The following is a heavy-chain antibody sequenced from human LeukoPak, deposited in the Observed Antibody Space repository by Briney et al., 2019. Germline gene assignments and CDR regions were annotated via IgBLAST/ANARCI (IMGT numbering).Heavy chain of an antibody. V-gene: IGHV1-2*02. CDR3: AIENHYDSSGYSKAFDY. CDR1: GYTFTVKF. CDR2: IEPNSGVT. J-gene: IGHJ4*02. Sequence: ASVKVSCKASGYTFTVKFLHWLRQAPGQGLEWMGGIEPNSGVTVYGQKFRGRVTVTRDTSVSTAYMELSRLRSDDTAVYYCAIENHYDSSGYSKAFDYWGQGALVNVSS. D-gene: IGHD3-22*01.